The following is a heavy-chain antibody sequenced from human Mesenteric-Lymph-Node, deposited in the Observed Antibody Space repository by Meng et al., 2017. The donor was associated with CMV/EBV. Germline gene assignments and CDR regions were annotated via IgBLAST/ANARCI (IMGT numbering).Heavy chain of an antibody. CDR2: INWNGGST. D-gene: IGHD6-13*01. J-gene: IGHJ4*02. CDR3: ARAAGTSPIWEFDY. Sequence: GESLKISCAASGFTFSSYSMNWVRQAPGKGLEWVSGINWNGGSTGYADSVKGRFTISRDNAKNSLYLQMNSLRAEDTALYYCARAAGTSPIWEFDYWGQGTLVTVSS. CDR1: GFTFSSYS. V-gene: IGHV3-20*04.